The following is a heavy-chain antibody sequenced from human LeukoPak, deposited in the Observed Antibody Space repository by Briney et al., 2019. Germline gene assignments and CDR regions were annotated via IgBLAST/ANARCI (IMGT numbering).Heavy chain of an antibody. D-gene: IGHD3-10*01. J-gene: IGHJ4*02. CDR2: ISGSGGNT. Sequence: GGSLRLSCAASGFTFSSYGMSWVRQAPGKGLEWVSAISGSGGNTYYADSVKGRFTISRDNSKNTLYLQMNSLRAEDTAVYYCARDWYYSIDYWGQGTLVTVSS. CDR1: GFTFSSYG. CDR3: ARDWYYSIDY. V-gene: IGHV3-23*01.